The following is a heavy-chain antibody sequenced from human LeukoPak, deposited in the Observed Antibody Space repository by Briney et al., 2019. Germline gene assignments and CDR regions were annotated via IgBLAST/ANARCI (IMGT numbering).Heavy chain of an antibody. Sequence: SETLSLTCTVSGGSISSYYWSWIRQPPGKGLEWIGYISYRGSTNCNPSLKSRVTMSVDTSKNQFSLKLTSVTAADTAVYYCVRGSTLRHYQYWGQGTLVTVSS. D-gene: IGHD3-16*01. CDR2: ISYRGST. CDR3: VRGSTLRHYQY. J-gene: IGHJ4*02. V-gene: IGHV4-59*08. CDR1: GGSISSYY.